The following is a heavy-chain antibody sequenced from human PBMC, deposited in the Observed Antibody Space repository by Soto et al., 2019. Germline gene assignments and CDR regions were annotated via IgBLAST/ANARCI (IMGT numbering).Heavy chain of an antibody. CDR3: ASTRMIVAHFDY. CDR2: IYYSGST. CDR1: GGSISSYY. V-gene: IGHV4-59*08. J-gene: IGHJ4*02. D-gene: IGHD3-22*01. Sequence: QVQLQGSGPGLVKPSETLSLTCTVSGGSISSYYWSWIRQPPGKGLEWIGYIYYSGSTNYNPSLKSRVTISVDTSKNQFSLKLSSVTAADTAVYYCASTRMIVAHFDYWGQGTLVTVSS.